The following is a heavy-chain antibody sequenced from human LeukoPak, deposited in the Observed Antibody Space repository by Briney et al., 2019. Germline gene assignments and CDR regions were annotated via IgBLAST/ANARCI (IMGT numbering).Heavy chain of an antibody. Sequence: GGSLRLSCAASGFPFSSYAMSWFRQAPRKRLEWVCAKSCSDAGTNYTDSVKSRVTISGDNSKNKLYLHMSSLRAADTAVYYSARVTYYYDSSGYQYNGFDIWGEGTIATASS. CDR2: KSCSDAGT. J-gene: IGHJ3*02. CDR3: ARVTYYYDSSGYQYNGFDI. D-gene: IGHD3-22*01. V-gene: IGHV3-23*01. CDR1: GFPFSSYA.